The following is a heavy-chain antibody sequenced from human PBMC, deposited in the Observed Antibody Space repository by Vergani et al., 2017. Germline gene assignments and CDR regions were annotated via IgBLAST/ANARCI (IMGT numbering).Heavy chain of an antibody. CDR2: INTNTGNP. Sequence: QVQLVQSGSELKKPGASVKVSCKASGYTFTSYAMNWVRQAPGQGLEWMGWINTNTGNPTYAQGFTGRFVFSLDTSVSTAYLQISSLKAEDPSVYYCARMRPYYVFWSGYKIGHNWFDPWGQGTLVTVSS. D-gene: IGHD3-3*01. V-gene: IGHV7-4-1*02. J-gene: IGHJ5*02. CDR3: ARMRPYYVFWSGYKIGHNWFDP. CDR1: GYTFTSYA.